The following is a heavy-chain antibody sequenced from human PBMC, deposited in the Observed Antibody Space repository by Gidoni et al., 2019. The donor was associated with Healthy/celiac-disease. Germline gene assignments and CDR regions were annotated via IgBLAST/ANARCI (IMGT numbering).Heavy chain of an antibody. CDR3: ARDGDYDFWSGYYPHFDY. Sequence: EVQLVESGGGLVKPGGSLRLSCAASGFSFSSSSMNWVRQAPGKGLEWVSSISSSSSYIYYADSVKGRFTISRDNAKNSLYLQMNSLRAEDTAVYYCARDGDYDFWSGYYPHFDYWGQGTLVTVSS. V-gene: IGHV3-21*01. CDR2: ISSSSSYI. CDR1: GFSFSSSS. D-gene: IGHD3-3*01. J-gene: IGHJ4*02.